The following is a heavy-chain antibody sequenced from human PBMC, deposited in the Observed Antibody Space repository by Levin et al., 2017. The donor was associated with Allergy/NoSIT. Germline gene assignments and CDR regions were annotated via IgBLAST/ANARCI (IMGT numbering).Heavy chain of an antibody. J-gene: IGHJ4*02. V-gene: IGHV4-30-2*01. Sequence: SETLSLTCAVSGGSISSGGYSWSWIRQPPGKGLEWIGNIYLSGSTNDNPSLKSRVTMSVDRSKNQFSLKLSYVTAADTAVYYCARVAGYSYGYYFDHWGPGTLVTVSS. D-gene: IGHD5-18*01. CDR3: ARVAGYSYGYYFDH. CDR1: GGSISSGGYS. CDR2: IYLSGST.